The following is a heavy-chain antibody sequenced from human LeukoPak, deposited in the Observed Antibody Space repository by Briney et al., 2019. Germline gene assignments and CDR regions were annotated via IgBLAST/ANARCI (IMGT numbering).Heavy chain of an antibody. D-gene: IGHD4-11*01. CDR2: IYYSGST. CDR3: ARSTTVTLYYYYYYMDV. CDR1: GGSISSSSYY. V-gene: IGHV4-39*01. Sequence: SETLSLTCTVSGGSISSSSYYWGWIRQPPGKGLEWIGSIYYSGSTYYNPSLKSRVTISVDTSTNQFSLKLSSVTAADTAVYYCARSTTVTLYYYYYYMDVWGKGTTVTVSS. J-gene: IGHJ6*03.